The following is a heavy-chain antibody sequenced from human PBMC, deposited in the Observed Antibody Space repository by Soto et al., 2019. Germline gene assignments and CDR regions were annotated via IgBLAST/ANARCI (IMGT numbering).Heavy chain of an antibody. Sequence: QVQLQESGPGLVKPSETLSLTCTVSGGSISSYYWSWIRQPPGKGLEWIGYIYYSGSTNYNPSLKSRVTISVDTSKNQVPLKLSSVTAGDTAGYYCARQGSFVVGDGMDVWGQGTTVTVSS. D-gene: IGHD2-21*01. V-gene: IGHV4-59*08. CDR3: ARQGSFVVGDGMDV. J-gene: IGHJ6*02. CDR1: GGSISSYY. CDR2: IYYSGST.